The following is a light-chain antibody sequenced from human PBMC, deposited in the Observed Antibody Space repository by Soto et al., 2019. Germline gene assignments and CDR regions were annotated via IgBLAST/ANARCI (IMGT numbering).Light chain of an antibody. J-gene: IGLJ3*02. CDR1: SASVLTSYY. CDR2: STN. Sequence: QTVVSQEPSFSVSPGETVTLTCGLTSASVLTSYYPSWYQQTPGQAPRTLIYSTNIRSSGVPDRFSGSILGNKAALTITGAQADDESDYYCQTFDSTLTISWVFGGGTKLTVL. V-gene: IGLV8-61*01. CDR3: QTFDSTLTISWV.